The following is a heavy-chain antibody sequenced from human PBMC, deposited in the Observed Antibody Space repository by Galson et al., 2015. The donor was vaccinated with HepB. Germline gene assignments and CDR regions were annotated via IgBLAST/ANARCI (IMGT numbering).Heavy chain of an antibody. Sequence: SLRLSCAASGFTFSDYYMSWIRQAPGKGLEWVSYISSSSSYTNYADSVKGRFTISRDNAKNSLYLQMNSLRAEDTAVYYCARAATSWIQLWFETGYFDLWGRGTLVTVSS. CDR2: ISSSSSYT. CDR3: ARAATSWIQLWFETGYFDL. J-gene: IGHJ2*01. D-gene: IGHD5-18*01. CDR1: GFTFSDYY. V-gene: IGHV3-11*06.